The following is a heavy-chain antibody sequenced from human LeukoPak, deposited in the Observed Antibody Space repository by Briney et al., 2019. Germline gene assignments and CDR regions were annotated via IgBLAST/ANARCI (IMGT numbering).Heavy chain of an antibody. J-gene: IGHJ4*02. Sequence: PGGSLRLSCAASGFTFSSYEMNWIRQAPGKGLEGASYISNSGSTIYYADSVKGRFTISRANANNLLHLQMNSLRADDAAVYYCARNRVRRWYGRSGSDYWGQGTLVTVSS. CDR1: GFTFSSYE. CDR2: ISNSGSTI. CDR3: ARNRVRRWYGRSGSDY. D-gene: IGHD2-15*01. V-gene: IGHV3-48*03.